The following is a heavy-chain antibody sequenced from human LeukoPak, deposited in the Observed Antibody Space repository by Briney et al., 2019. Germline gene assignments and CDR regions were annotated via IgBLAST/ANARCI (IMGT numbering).Heavy chain of an antibody. D-gene: IGHD6-19*01. J-gene: IGHJ4*02. Sequence: PGGSLRLSCGASGFTFSSYAMHWVRQAPGKGLEWVALISYDGNNKYYLDSVKGRFTISRENAKNSLYLQMNSLRAGDTAVYYCVREGPGSGWTCFDYWGQGTLVTVSS. V-gene: IGHV3-30*03. CDR2: ISYDGNNK. CDR1: GFTFSSYA. CDR3: VREGPGSGWTCFDY.